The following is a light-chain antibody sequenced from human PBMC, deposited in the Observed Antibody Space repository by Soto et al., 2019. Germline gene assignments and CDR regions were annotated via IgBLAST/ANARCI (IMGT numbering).Light chain of an antibody. V-gene: IGLV2-14*03. CDR2: DVS. J-gene: IGLJ2*01. CDR3: CSYSTTSALV. CDR1: SADIGAFNY. Sequence: QSALTQPAPVSGSPGQSITISCAGTSADIGAFNYVSWYQHHPDKAPKLLIYDVSARPSGVSTRFSASKSANTASLTISGLQADDEADYYCCSYSTTSALVFGGGTKLTVL.